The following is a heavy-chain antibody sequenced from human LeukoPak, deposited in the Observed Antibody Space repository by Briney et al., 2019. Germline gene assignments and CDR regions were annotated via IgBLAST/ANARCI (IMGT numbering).Heavy chain of an antibody. CDR3: ARPPSGSYSSVGHPSAFDI. CDR2: INSDGNST. CDR1: GFTFSTYW. V-gene: IGHV3-74*01. J-gene: IGHJ3*02. Sequence: GGSLRLSCAASGFTFSTYWMHWVRQAPGKGLVWVSRINSDGNSTNYADSVKGRFTISRDNAKNTLYLQMNSLRAEDTAVYYCARPPSGSYSSVGHPSAFDIWGQGTMVTVSS. D-gene: IGHD1-26*01.